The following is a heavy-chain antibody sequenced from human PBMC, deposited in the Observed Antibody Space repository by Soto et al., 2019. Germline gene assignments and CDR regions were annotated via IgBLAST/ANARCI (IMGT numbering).Heavy chain of an antibody. D-gene: IGHD6-19*01. CDR2: IWADGKKE. V-gene: IGHV3-33*01. CDR1: GFPFWHYG. J-gene: IGHJ6*02. Sequence: QVQLVESGGGVVQPGRSLRLSCVGSGFPFWHYGMHWVRQAPGNGLEWVAVIWADGKKESYADFVKGRFAISRDNLKDTLYLQPNSLRAGDTAVYYCARARDGGWFDRDVWGQGTTVTVSS. CDR3: ARARDGGWFDRDV.